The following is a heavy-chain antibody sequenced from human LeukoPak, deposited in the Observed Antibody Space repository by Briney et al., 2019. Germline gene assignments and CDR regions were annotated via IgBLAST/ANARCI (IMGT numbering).Heavy chain of an antibody. J-gene: IGHJ4*02. CDR1: GGSINSYY. Sequence: SETLSLTCTVSGGSINSYYWSWIRQPPGKGLEWIAYIDYSGSTSYNPSLKSRVTISVDTSKNQFSLKLNSVTAADTAMYYCARLFHPALSGNYPFDYWGQGTLVTVSS. V-gene: IGHV4-59*01. D-gene: IGHD1-26*01. CDR2: IDYSGST. CDR3: ARLFHPALSGNYPFDY.